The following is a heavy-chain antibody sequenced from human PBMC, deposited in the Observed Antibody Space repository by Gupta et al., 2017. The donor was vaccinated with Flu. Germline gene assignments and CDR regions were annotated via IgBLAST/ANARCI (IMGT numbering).Heavy chain of an antibody. CDR2: INWDGGET. D-gene: IGHD3-16*01. J-gene: IGHJ4*02. CDR3: TRVRSAGHLGDFKD. CDR1: DNYG. V-gene: IGHV3-20*01. Sequence: DNYGLNWVRQGPGKGPEWVSGINWDGGETDYADSVKGRFTISRDNSKNSLYLQMNSLRAEDTALYHCTRVRSAGHLGDFKDWGQGVLVTVSS.